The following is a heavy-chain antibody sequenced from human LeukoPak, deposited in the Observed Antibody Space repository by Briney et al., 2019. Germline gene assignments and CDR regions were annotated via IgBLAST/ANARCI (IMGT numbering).Heavy chain of an antibody. Sequence: SQTLSLTCTVSGGSISSGSYYWSWIRQPAGKGLEWIGRIYTSGSTHYNPSLKSRVTISVDTSKNQFSLKLSSVTAADTAVYYCARDSPTSYFDYWGQGTLVTVSS. V-gene: IGHV4-61*02. D-gene: IGHD1-26*01. J-gene: IGHJ4*02. CDR3: ARDSPTSYFDY. CDR1: GGSISSGSYY. CDR2: IYTSGST.